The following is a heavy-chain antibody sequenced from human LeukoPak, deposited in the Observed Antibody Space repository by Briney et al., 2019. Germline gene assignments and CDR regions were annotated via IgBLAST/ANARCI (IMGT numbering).Heavy chain of an antibody. CDR1: GFTFSNYW. CDR2: IISDGSGA. J-gene: IGHJ4*02. D-gene: IGHD3-16*01. V-gene: IGHV3-74*01. CDR3: ARDQGAWGYGYNFDY. Sequence: GGSLRLSCAASGFTFSNYWMHWVRQAPGKGLVWVSRIISDGSGANYADSVRGRFTISRDNSKNTLHLQMISLRAEDTAVYYCARDQGAWGYGYNFDYWGQGTLVTVSS.